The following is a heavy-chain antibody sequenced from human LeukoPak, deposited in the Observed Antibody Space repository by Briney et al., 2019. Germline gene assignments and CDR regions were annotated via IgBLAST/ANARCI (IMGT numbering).Heavy chain of an antibody. D-gene: IGHD3-9*01. Sequence: GGSLRLSCAASGFTFSNFWMHWVRQAPGKGLVWVALIYGDGSFTRYADSVKGRFTISRDNAKNTVYLQMNSLRAEDTAVYYCSKDAYYDILTGYYYYFDYWGQGTLVTVSS. V-gene: IGHV3-74*01. CDR2: IYGDGSFT. J-gene: IGHJ4*02. CDR1: GFTFSNFW. CDR3: SKDAYYDILTGYYYYFDY.